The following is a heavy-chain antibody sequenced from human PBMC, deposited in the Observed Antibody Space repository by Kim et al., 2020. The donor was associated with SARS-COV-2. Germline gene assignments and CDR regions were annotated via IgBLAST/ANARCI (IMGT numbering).Heavy chain of an antibody. V-gene: IGHV3-30*02. CDR3: AKVHYYDSSGYLDY. D-gene: IGHD3-22*01. J-gene: IGHJ4*02. Sequence: SLKGPFIITRDKSKNTLYLQMNSLRDEDTAVYYCAKVHYYDSSGYLDYWGQGTLVTVSS.